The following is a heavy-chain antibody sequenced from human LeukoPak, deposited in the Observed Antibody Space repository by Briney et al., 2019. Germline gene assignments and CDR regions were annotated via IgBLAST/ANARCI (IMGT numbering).Heavy chain of an antibody. V-gene: IGHV5-51*01. Sequence: GESLKISCKGSGYSFTSYWIGWVRQMPGKGLEWMGIIYPGDSDTRYSPSFQGQVTISADKSISTAYLQWSSLKASDTAMYYCARHALPHYDFWSGYYIRENYYYYGMDVWGQGTTVTVSS. CDR1: GYSFTSYW. J-gene: IGHJ6*02. D-gene: IGHD3-3*01. CDR2: IYPGDSDT. CDR3: ARHALPHYDFWSGYYIRENYYYYGMDV.